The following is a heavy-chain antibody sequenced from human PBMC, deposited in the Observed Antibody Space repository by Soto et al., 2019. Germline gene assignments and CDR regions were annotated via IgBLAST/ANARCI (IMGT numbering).Heavy chain of an antibody. CDR2: IYPGDSGT. Sequence: GESLKISCKASGYTFTNYWIVWVRQVPGKGLEWMGLIYPGDSGTRYNPSFQGQVTISADKSTSAAYLQWNSLMASDTAIYYCARSGRSGLRWLDFFDPWGQGTLVTVSS. CDR1: GYTFTNYW. CDR3: ARSGRSGLRWLDFFDP. D-gene: IGHD4-17*01. V-gene: IGHV5-51*01. J-gene: IGHJ5*02.